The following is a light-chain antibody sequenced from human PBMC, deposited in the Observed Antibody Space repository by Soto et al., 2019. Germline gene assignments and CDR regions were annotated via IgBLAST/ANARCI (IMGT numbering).Light chain of an antibody. CDR2: DVS. J-gene: IGLJ1*01. Sequence: QSALTQPRSVSRSPGQSVTISCTGSSSDVGGYNYVSWYLQHPGKAPKVMIYDVSERPSGVPDRFSGSKSGNTASLTISGLQAEDEADYYCCSFAGTSYVFGLGTKLTVL. CDR3: CSFAGTSYV. CDR1: SSDVGGYNY. V-gene: IGLV2-11*01.